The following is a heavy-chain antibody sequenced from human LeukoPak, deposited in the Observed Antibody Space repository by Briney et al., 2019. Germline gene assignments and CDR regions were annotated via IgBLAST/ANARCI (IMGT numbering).Heavy chain of an antibody. D-gene: IGHD3-10*01. V-gene: IGHV3-53*01. CDR2: IYSGGST. J-gene: IGHJ4*02. Sequence: GGSLRLSCAASGFTVSSNYMSWVRQAPGKGLEWVSVIYSGGSTYYADSVKGRFTISRDNSKNTVYLQMNSLRAEDTAVYYCARDSGYGSGNFDYWGQGTLVTASS. CDR3: ARDSGYGSGNFDY. CDR1: GFTVSSNY.